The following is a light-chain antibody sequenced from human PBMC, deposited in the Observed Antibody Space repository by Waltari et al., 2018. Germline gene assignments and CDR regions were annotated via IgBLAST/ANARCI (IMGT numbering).Light chain of an antibody. CDR3: QQSHSAPLA. V-gene: IGKV1-39*01. Sequence: DIQMTQSPSSVAASVGDRVTITSRASRAITNYVNWYQQRPGSAPKLLIYAASTLQGGVPTRFSGSGSGTDFTLTISSLQIEDFATYYCQQSHSAPLAFGGGTRLEI. CDR2: AAS. J-gene: IGKJ4*01. CDR1: RAITNY.